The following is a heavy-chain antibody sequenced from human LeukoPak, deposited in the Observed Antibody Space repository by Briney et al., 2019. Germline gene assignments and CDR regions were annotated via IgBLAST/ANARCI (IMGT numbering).Heavy chain of an antibody. D-gene: IGHD3-22*01. V-gene: IGHV4-34*01. CDR1: GGSFSGYY. J-gene: IGHJ4*02. CDR2: INHSGST. Sequence: PSETLSLTCAVYGGSFSGYYWSWIRQPPGKGLEWIGEINHSGSTNYNPSLKSRVTISVDTSKNQFSLKLSSVTAADTAVYYCARISGYYSARRFDYWGQGTLVTVSS. CDR3: ARISGYYSARRFDY.